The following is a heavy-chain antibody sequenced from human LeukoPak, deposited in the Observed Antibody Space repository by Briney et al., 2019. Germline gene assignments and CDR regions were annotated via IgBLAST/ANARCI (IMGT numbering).Heavy chain of an antibody. V-gene: IGHV4-31*03. CDR3: ARGGSSTSTYYFDY. CDR1: GGSISSGGYY. J-gene: IGHJ4*02. D-gene: IGHD2-2*01. Sequence: SETLSLTCTVSGGSISSGGYYWSWIRQHPGKGLEWIGYIYYGGSTYYNPSLKSRVTISVDTSKNQFSLKLSSVTAADTAVYYCARGGSSTSTYYFDYWGQGTLVTVSS. CDR2: IYYGGST.